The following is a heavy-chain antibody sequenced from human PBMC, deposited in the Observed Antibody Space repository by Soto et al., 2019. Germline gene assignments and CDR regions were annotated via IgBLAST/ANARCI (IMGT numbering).Heavy chain of an antibody. D-gene: IGHD3-9*01. Sequence: QVQLVQSGAEVKKPGSSVKVSCKASGGSLSNYGISWVRQAPGQGLEWMGGIIPDFGTANYAQKFQGRVTITANESTSIAYMDVPSLRSEDTAVYYCARGDATKIVVTTYYAMDVWGQGTTVTVSS. CDR1: GGSLSNYG. CDR2: IIPDFGTA. V-gene: IGHV1-69*12. CDR3: ARGDATKIVVTTYYAMDV. J-gene: IGHJ6*02.